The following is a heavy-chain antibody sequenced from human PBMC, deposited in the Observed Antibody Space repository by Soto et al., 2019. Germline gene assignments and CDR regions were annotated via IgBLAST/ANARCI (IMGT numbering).Heavy chain of an antibody. D-gene: IGHD3-22*01. CDR2: INGNADNS. CDR3: VRTTYFSDSSVYTRFFDY. V-gene: IGHV3-74*01. Sequence: EVQLAESGGGLVLTGGSLRLSCAASGFSFVSYWMHWVRQVPGEGLAWVSRINGNADNSDYADSVKGRFTISRDNAMNRLYLQMDSLRADDTGVYYCVRTTYFSDSSVYTRFFDYWGQGTLVTVSS. CDR1: GFSFVSYW. J-gene: IGHJ4*02.